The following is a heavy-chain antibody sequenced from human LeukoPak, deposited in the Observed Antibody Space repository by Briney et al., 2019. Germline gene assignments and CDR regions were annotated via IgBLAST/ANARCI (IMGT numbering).Heavy chain of an antibody. CDR1: GFTFSSYS. V-gene: IGHV3-21*01. CDR3: ASRHYCSSTSCYVGRAYYYYGMDV. CDR2: ISSRSSYI. Sequence: PGGSLRLSCAASGFTFSSYSMNWVRQAPGKGLEWVSSISSRSSYIYYADSLKGRFTISRDNAKNSLYLQMNSLRAEDTAVYYCASRHYCSSTSCYVGRAYYYYGMDVWGQGTTVTVSS. D-gene: IGHD2-2*01. J-gene: IGHJ6*02.